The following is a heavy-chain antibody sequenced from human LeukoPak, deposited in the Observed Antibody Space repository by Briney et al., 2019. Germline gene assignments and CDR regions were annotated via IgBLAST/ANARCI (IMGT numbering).Heavy chain of an antibody. CDR1: GFTFSSYE. Sequence: AGGSLRLSCAASGFTFSSYEMNWVRQAPGKGLEWISYIRTSPSEIYYADSVRGRFTISRDDAKNSLYLQMDSLRDEDTAVYYCVRDHHYALDVWGQGTTVTVSS. CDR3: VRDHHYALDV. V-gene: IGHV3-48*03. CDR2: IRTSPSEI. J-gene: IGHJ3*01.